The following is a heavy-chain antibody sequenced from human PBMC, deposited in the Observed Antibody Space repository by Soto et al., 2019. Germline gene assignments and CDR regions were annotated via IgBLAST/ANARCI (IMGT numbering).Heavy chain of an antibody. CDR3: ARTVGPLGEGDY. CDR1: GYSFTSYW. CDR2: IYPGDSDT. V-gene: IGHV5-51*01. J-gene: IGHJ4*02. Sequence: GESLKISCKGSGYSFTSYWIGWVRQMPGKGLEWMGIIYPGDSDTRYSPSFQGQVTISADKYISTAYLQLSSMKASDIAMYYFARTVGPLGEGDYWGQGTLVTVSS. D-gene: IGHD3-16*01.